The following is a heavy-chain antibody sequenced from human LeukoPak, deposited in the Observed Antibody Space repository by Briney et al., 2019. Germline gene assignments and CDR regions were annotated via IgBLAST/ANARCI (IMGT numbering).Heavy chain of an antibody. D-gene: IGHD6-13*01. CDR2: IYYSGST. CDR1: GGSISSSSYY. J-gene: IGHJ4*02. Sequence: PSETLSLTCTVSGGSISSSSYYWGWIRQPPGKGLEWIGSIYYSGSTYYNPSLKSRVTISVDTSKNQFSLKLSSVTAADTAVYYCARESDGSSWILGTLVATIDYWGQGTLVTVSS. V-gene: IGHV4-39*02. CDR3: ARESDGSSWILGTLVATIDY.